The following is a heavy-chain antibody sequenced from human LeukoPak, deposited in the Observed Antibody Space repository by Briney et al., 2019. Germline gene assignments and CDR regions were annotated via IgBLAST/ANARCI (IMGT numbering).Heavy chain of an antibody. CDR1: GYNFNTYW. D-gene: IGHD3-10*01. V-gene: IGHV5-51*01. J-gene: IGHJ5*02. Sequence: GESLQISCKGSGYNFNTYWIGWVRQMPGKGLEWMGIIYPADSDTRYSPSFQGQVTISVDKSINTAYVQWSSLKASDTAMYYCARRKYAYGSDNWFNPWGQGTLVTVSS. CDR3: ARRKYAYGSDNWFNP. CDR2: IYPADSDT.